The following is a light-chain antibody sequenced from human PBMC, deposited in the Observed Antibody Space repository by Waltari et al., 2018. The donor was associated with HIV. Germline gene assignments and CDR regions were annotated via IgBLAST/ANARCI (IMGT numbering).Light chain of an antibody. CDR1: TSDVGGYNL. CDR2: EVT. J-gene: IGLJ3*02. CDR3: AAWDDSLSGRV. V-gene: IGLV2-8*01. Sequence: SALPQPPSASGSPGQSVPIPCTGSTSDVGGYNLFPGYQQHPGKAPKLIIYEVTKRPSGVPDRFSGSKSGNTASLAISGLRSEDEADYYCAAWDDSLSGRVFGGGTKLTVL.